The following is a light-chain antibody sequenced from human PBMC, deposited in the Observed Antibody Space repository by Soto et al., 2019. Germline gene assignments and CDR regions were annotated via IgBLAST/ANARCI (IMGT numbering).Light chain of an antibody. V-gene: IGKV1-5*01. J-gene: IGKJ5*01. CDR1: QSISSW. CDR2: DAS. Sequence: DIQMSQSPSNLSASVGDRVTTTCRASQSISSWLAWYQQKPGKAPKVLIYDASSLESGVPSRFSGSGSGTEFTLTISSLQPDDFATYYCQQYNSYPITFGQGTRLEI. CDR3: QQYNSYPIT.